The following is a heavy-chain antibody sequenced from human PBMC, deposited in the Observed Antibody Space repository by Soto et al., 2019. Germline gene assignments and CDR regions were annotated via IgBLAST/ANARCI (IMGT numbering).Heavy chain of an antibody. Sequence: QITLKESGPTLVKPTQTLTLTCTFSGFSLNTGGLAVGWIRQPPGQALEWLALMYWDNDKRYSPSLRSRLTNTKDTYKTQVVLTMTNMDPVDAATYYCVHSRCGGDCLQSYSSHYYYGMDVWGQGTTVTVSS. CDR3: VHSRCGGDCLQSYSSHYYYGMDV. V-gene: IGHV2-5*02. CDR2: MYWDNDK. J-gene: IGHJ6*02. CDR1: GFSLNTGGLA. D-gene: IGHD2-21*02.